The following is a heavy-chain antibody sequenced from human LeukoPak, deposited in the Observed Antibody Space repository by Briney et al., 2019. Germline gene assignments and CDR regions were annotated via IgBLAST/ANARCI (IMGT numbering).Heavy chain of an antibody. V-gene: IGHV3-21*01. Sequence: GGSLRLSCAASGFTFSSYSMNWVRQAPGKGLEWVSSISSSSSYIYYADSVKGRFTISRDSAKNSLYLQMNSLRAEDTAVYYCAYSSGYLFDYWGQGTLVTVSS. J-gene: IGHJ4*02. D-gene: IGHD3-22*01. CDR2: ISSSSSYI. CDR1: GFTFSSYS. CDR3: AYSSGYLFDY.